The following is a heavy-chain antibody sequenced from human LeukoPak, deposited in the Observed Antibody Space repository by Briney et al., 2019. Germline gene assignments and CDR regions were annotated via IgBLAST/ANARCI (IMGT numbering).Heavy chain of an antibody. V-gene: IGHV3-23*01. CDR3: AKDVRYSSGWADY. D-gene: IGHD6-19*01. CDR1: GFTFSSYV. Sequence: PGGSLRLSCAASGFTFSSYVMSWVRQAPGKGLEWVSSISNSGGSTYYADSVKGRFTISRDNSKNTLYLQMNSLRAEDTAVYYCAKDVRYSSGWADYWGQGTLVTVSS. J-gene: IGHJ4*02. CDR2: ISNSGGST.